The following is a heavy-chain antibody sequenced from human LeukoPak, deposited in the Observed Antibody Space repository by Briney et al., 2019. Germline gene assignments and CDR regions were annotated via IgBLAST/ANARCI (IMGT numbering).Heavy chain of an antibody. D-gene: IGHD3-3*01. J-gene: IGHJ3*02. Sequence: SVKVSCKASGGTFSSYAISWVRQAPGQGLEWMGRIIPIFGTANYAQKFQGRVMITTDESTSTAYMELSSLRSEDTAVYYCARTYYDFWSGPRDHAFDIWGQGTMVTVSS. CDR2: IIPIFGTA. CDR3: ARTYYDFWSGPRDHAFDI. V-gene: IGHV1-69*05. CDR1: GGTFSSYA.